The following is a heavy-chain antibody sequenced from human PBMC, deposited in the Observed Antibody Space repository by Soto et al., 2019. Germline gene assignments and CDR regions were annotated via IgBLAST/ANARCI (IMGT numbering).Heavy chain of an antibody. J-gene: IGHJ6*02. CDR2: IIPIFGTA. CDR1: GGTFSSYA. CDR3: ARDSRIAAHSYYGMDV. V-gene: IGHV1-69*06. D-gene: IGHD6-6*01. Sequence: QVQLVQSGAEVKKPGSSVKVSCKASGGTFSSYAISWVRQAPGQGLEWMGGIIPIFGTANYAQKFQVRVTITADKSTSTAYMELSSLRSEDTAVYYCARDSRIAAHSYYGMDVWGQGTTVTVSS.